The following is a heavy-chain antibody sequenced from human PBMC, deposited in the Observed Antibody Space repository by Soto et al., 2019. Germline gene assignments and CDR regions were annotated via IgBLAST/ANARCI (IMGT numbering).Heavy chain of an antibody. V-gene: IGHV3-33*01. Sequence: GGSLRLSCAASGFTFSSYGMHWVRQAPGKGLEWVALIWYDGSNKYYADSVKGRFTISRDNSRNTMYLQMNSLRAEDTAIYYCARDRRTRFVEGPDYWGQGTLVTVSS. CDR1: GFTFSSYG. CDR2: IWYDGSNK. J-gene: IGHJ4*02. CDR3: ARDRRTRFVEGPDY. D-gene: IGHD3-10*01.